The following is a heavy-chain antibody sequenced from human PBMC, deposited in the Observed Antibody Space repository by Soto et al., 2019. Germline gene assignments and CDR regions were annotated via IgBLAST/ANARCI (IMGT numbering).Heavy chain of an antibody. CDR3: ASPADHSSGWYGAFDI. CDR1: GYSFTSYW. V-gene: IGHV5-51*01. D-gene: IGHD6-19*01. Sequence: GESLKISCKGSGYSFTSYWIGWVRQMPGKGLEWMGIIYPGDSDTRYSPSFQGQVTISADKSISTAYLQWSSLKASDTAMYYCASPADHSSGWYGAFDIWGQGTMVTVSS. CDR2: IYPGDSDT. J-gene: IGHJ3*02.